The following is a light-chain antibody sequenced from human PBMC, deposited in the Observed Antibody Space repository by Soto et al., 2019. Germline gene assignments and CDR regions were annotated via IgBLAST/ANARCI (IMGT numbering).Light chain of an antibody. CDR1: QSVSSY. V-gene: IGKV3-11*01. Sequence: EIVLTQSPVTLSLSPGERATLSCRASQSVSSYLAWYQPKPGQAPRLLIYDASNRATGIPARFSGSGSGTDFTLTISSLEPEEFAVDYCQQRSNWPSTFGGGTKVEIK. CDR2: DAS. CDR3: QQRSNWPST. J-gene: IGKJ4*01.